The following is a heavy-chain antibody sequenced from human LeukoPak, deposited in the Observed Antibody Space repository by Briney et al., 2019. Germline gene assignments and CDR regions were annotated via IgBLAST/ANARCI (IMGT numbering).Heavy chain of an antibody. D-gene: IGHD6-19*01. J-gene: IGHJ5*02. CDR1: GYTFTGYY. Sequence: ASVKVSCKASGYTFTGYYMHWVRQAPGQGLEWMGWINPNSGGTNYAQKFQGRVTMTRDTSISTAYMELSRLRSDDTAVYYCATVGYSSGWLNWFDPWGQGTLVTVSS. CDR2: INPNSGGT. CDR3: ATVGYSSGWLNWFDP. V-gene: IGHV1-2*02.